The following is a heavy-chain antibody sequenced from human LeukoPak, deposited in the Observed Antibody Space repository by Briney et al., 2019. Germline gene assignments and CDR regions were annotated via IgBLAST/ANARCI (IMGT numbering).Heavy chain of an antibody. CDR1: GFTFSSYA. J-gene: IGHJ4*02. Sequence: GGSLRLSCAASGFTFSSYAMSWVRQAPGKGLEWVSSISSSSSYIYYADSVKGRFTISRDNAKNSLYLQMNSLRAEDTAVYYCARSDEYSYGYGSDYWGQGTLVTVSS. V-gene: IGHV3-21*01. D-gene: IGHD5-18*01. CDR2: ISSSSSYI. CDR3: ARSDEYSYGYGSDY.